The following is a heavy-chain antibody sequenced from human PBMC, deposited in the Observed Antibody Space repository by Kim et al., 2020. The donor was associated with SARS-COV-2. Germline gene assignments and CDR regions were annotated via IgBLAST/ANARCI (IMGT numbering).Heavy chain of an antibody. CDR3: AKDKSGYRHGYQGIYGMDV. J-gene: IGHJ6*02. D-gene: IGHD5-18*01. Sequence: GGSLRLSCAASGFLFSSYGMHWVRQAPGKGLEWVAVMSYDGTNEFYGDSVKGRFTISRDNSMNTLYLQMNSLRTEDTAVYYCAKDKSGYRHGYQGIYGMDVWGQGTTVSVSS. CDR2: MSYDGTNE. V-gene: IGHV3-30*18. CDR1: GFLFSSYG.